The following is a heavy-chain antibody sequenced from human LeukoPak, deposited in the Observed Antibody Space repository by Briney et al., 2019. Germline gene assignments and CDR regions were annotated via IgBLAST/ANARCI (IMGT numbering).Heavy chain of an antibody. Sequence: GGSLRLSCAATGFTVSSNYMSWVRQAPGKGLEWVSVIYSGGSTYYADSVKGRFTISRDNSKNTLYLQMNSLRAEDTAVYYCARGLWFGEFPYWGQGTLVTVSS. V-gene: IGHV3-66*01. CDR2: IYSGGST. D-gene: IGHD3-10*01. J-gene: IGHJ4*02. CDR3: ARGLWFGEFPY. CDR1: GFTVSSNY.